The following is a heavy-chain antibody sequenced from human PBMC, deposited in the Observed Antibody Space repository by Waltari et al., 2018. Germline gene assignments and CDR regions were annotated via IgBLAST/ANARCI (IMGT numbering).Heavy chain of an antibody. J-gene: IGHJ4*02. CDR1: GDSLKTNNDS. Sequence: RLQLQASGPGLVKPSETLSLTCTVSGDSLKTNNDSWDWVRQTPGQGLEWSGSMRHSGTTDLHPSLKNRVTMSIDTSKNQRALKLSAVRAADTAVYYCARDRAHAMVGAYRHFDFWGQGTLVAVSS. V-gene: IGHV4-39*06. CDR2: MRHSGTT. CDR3: ARDRAHAMVGAYRHFDF. D-gene: IGHD5-18*01.